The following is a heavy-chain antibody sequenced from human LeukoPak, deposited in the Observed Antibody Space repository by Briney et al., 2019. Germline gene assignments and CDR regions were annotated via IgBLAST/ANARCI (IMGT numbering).Heavy chain of an antibody. CDR3: AREGLTGYPFDY. V-gene: IGHV4-59*01. CDR2: IYYSGST. Sequence: KASETLSLTCTVSGGSISSYYWSWIRQPPGKGLEWIGYIYYSGSTNYKPSLKSRVTISVDTSRNQFSLKLRSVNAADTAVYYCAREGLTGYPFDYWGQGTLVTVSS. D-gene: IGHD3-9*01. CDR1: GGSISSYY. J-gene: IGHJ4*02.